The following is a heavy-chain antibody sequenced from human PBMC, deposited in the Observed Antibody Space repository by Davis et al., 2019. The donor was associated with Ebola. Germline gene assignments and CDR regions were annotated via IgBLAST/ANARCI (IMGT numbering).Heavy chain of an antibody. CDR2: IFPGDSDT. CDR3: ARGTDGYNPGGYFDS. CDR1: GYNFPIYW. J-gene: IGHJ4*02. Sequence: KVSCKGSGYNFPIYWIAWVRQMPGKGLECMGIIFPGDSDTRYSPSFQGQVTISADKSISTAYLQWSSLKASDTAMYYCARGTDGYNPGGYFDSWGQGTLVTVSS. D-gene: IGHD5-24*01. V-gene: IGHV5-51*01.